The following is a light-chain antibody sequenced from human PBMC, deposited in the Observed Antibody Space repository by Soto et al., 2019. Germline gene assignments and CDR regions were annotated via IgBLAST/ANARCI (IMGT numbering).Light chain of an antibody. CDR2: DNN. CDR1: GSNVGGNY. CDR3: ATWDDTLSAVL. V-gene: IGLV1-51*01. J-gene: IGLJ2*01. Sequence: QSGLTQPPSVSAAPGQKVTISCSGSGSNVGGNYVSWYQHLPGTAPKLLTYDNNMRPSGIPDRFSGSKSGTSATLGITALQTGDEADYFCATWDDTLSAVLFGGGTKLTVL.